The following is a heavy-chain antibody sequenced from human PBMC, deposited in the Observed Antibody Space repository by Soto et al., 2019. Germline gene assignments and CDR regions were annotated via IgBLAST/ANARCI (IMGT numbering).Heavy chain of an antibody. CDR1: GFTFSSYA. D-gene: IGHD2-15*01. V-gene: IGHV3-23*01. J-gene: IGHJ3*02. CDR3: AKAPGYCSGGSCYSDAFDI. CDR2: ISGSGGST. Sequence: EVQLLESGGGLVQPGGSLRLSCAASGFTFSSYAMSWVRQAPGKGLEWVSAISGSGGSTYYADSVKGRFTISRDNSNNTLYLQMNSLRAEDTAVYYCAKAPGYCSGGSCYSDAFDIWGQGTMVTVSS.